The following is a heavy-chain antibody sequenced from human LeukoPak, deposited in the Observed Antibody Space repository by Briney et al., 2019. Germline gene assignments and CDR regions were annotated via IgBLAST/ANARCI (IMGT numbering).Heavy chain of an antibody. J-gene: IGHJ4*02. Sequence: GGSLRLSCAASGFTFSSYSMNWVRQAPGKGLEWISYISSSSSTIYYADSVKGRFTISRDNSKNTLYLQMNSLRAEDTAVYYCAKILRFLEYGFDYWGQGTLVTVSS. CDR2: ISSSSSTI. V-gene: IGHV3-48*01. CDR3: AKILRFLEYGFDY. CDR1: GFTFSSYS. D-gene: IGHD3-3*01.